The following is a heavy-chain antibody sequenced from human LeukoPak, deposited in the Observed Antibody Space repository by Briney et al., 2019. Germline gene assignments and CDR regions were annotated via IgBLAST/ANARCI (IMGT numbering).Heavy chain of an antibody. V-gene: IGHV3-7*01. CDR1: GFTFSGFW. J-gene: IGHJ6*02. D-gene: IGHD1-1*01. Sequence: PGGSLRLSCAVSGFTFSGFWMSWSRQAPGKGLEWVASINSDGSEGYYADVVKGRFTISRENAKNSLYLQMNSLRVGDTAVYYCARAGSGNRWANYGMDAWGQGTTVIVSS. CDR3: ARAGSGNRWANYGMDA. CDR2: INSDGSEG.